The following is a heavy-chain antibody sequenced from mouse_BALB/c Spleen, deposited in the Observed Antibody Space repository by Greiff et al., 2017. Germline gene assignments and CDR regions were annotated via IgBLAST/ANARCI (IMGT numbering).Heavy chain of an antibody. CDR2: ISDGGSYT. V-gene: IGHV5-4*02. Sequence: EVKVVESGGGLVKPGGSLKLSCAASGFTFSDYYMYWVRQTPEKRLEWVATISDGGSYTYYPDSVKGRFTISRDNAKNNLYLQMSSLKSEDTAMYYCARGGDGNYEKLDYAMDYWGQGTSVTVSS. D-gene: IGHD2-1*01. CDR1: GFTFSDYY. CDR3: ARGGDGNYEKLDYAMDY. J-gene: IGHJ4*01.